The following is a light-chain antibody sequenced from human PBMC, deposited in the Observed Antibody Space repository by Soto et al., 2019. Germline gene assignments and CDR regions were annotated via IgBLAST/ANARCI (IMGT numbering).Light chain of an antibody. J-gene: IGLJ3*02. V-gene: IGLV2-8*01. CDR1: SSDVGGYNY. Sequence: QSVLTQPPSASGSPGQSVTISCTGTSSDVGGYNYVSWFQQHPGKAPKLMIYEVSKRPSGVPDRFSGSKSGNTASLTVSGRQAEDEADYYCNSYAGSNNWVCGGGTQLTVL. CDR3: NSYAGSNNWV. CDR2: EVS.